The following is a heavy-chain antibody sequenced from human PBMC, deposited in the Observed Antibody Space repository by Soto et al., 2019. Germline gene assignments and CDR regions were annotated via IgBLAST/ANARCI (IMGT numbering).Heavy chain of an antibody. J-gene: IGHJ6*03. CDR2: MNPNSGNT. D-gene: IGHD6-13*01. V-gene: IGHV1-8*01. Sequence: QVQLVQAGAEVKKPGASVKVSCKASGYTFTSYDINWVRQATGQGLEWMGWMNPNSGNTGDAQKFQGRVTITRNTSISTAYMELSSLRSENTAVYYCARGPGSWYYYYMDVWGKGTTVTVSS. CDR3: ARGPGSWYYYYMDV. CDR1: GYTFTSYD.